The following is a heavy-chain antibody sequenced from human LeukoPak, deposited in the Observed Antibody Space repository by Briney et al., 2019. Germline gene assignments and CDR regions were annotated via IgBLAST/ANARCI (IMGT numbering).Heavy chain of an antibody. J-gene: IGHJ4*02. V-gene: IGHV1-2*02. CDR1: GYTFTGYY. CDR2: INPNSGGT. D-gene: IGHD3-10*01. Sequence: ASVKVSCKASGYTFTGYYMHWVRQAPGQGLEWMGWINPNSGGTNYAQKFQGRVTMTRDTSISTAYMELSRLRSDDTAVYYCAREIRTYYYGPGSYNYWGQGTLVTVSS. CDR3: AREIRTYYYGPGSYNY.